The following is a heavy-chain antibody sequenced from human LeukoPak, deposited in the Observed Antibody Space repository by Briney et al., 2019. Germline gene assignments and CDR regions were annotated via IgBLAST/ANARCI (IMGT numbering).Heavy chain of an antibody. CDR3: ARDNWNYGSSTDV. CDR1: GGSVSSYY. CDR2: IYYSGST. Sequence: SSETLSLTCTVSGGSVSSYYWSWIRQPPGKGLEWNGYIYYSGSTNYNPSLKSRVTISVDTSKNQFSLKLSSVTAADTAVYHCARDNWNYGSSTDVWGQGTTVTVSS. D-gene: IGHD1-7*01. J-gene: IGHJ6*02. V-gene: IGHV4-59*02.